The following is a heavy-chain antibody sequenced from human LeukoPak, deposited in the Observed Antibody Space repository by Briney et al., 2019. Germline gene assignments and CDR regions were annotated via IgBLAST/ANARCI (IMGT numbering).Heavy chain of an antibody. CDR1: GIAFDKNA. D-gene: IGHD6-13*01. V-gene: IGHV3-11*01. CDR3: ARVGSIAAAGTPDY. Sequence: GGSLRLSCAAFGIAFDKNAMSWVRQAPGKGLEWVSYISGSGSTKIYADSVKGRFTISRDNAENSLYLQVNSLRAEDTAAYYCARVGSIAAAGTPDYWGQGTLVTVSS. J-gene: IGHJ4*02. CDR2: ISGSGSTK.